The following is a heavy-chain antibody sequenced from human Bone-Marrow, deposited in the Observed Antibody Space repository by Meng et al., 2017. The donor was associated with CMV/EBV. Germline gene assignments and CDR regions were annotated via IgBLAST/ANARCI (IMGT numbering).Heavy chain of an antibody. V-gene: IGHV3-15*01. J-gene: IGHJ4*02. Sequence: GESLKISCTASGFTFSDAWMAWARQAPGKGLQWIGRIKSNINGGTTDYAAPVKGRFTISRDDSKNMVYLQLNSLKVDDTAVYYCVRDWTTSCNNWGQGTVVTVSS. D-gene: IGHD2-2*02. CDR1: GFTFSDAW. CDR2: IKSNINGGTT. CDR3: VRDWTTSCNN.